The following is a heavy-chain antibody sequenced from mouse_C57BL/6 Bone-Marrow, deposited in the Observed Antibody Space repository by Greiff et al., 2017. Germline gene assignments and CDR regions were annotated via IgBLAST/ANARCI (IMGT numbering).Heavy chain of an antibody. CDR2: IYPRDGST. J-gene: IGHJ2*01. V-gene: IGHV1-85*01. D-gene: IGHD2-5*01. CDR3: AREDDSNLFDY. Sequence: VQLQQSGPELVKPGASVKLSCKASGYTFTSYDINWVKQRPGRGLGWIGWIYPRDGSTKYNEKFKGKATLTVDTSSSTAYMELQSLTSEDSAVYFSAREDDSNLFDYWGQGTTLTVSS. CDR1: GYTFTSYD.